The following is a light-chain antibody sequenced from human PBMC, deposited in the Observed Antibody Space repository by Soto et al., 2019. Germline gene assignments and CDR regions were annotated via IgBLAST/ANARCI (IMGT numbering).Light chain of an antibody. V-gene: IGKV1-27*01. CDR3: QKYNSAPHT. Sequence: DIQLTQSPSSLSASVGARVTITCRASQGIIDYVAWYQQKPGKPPRLLIYAASTLQSGVPSRFSGSGSGTAFTVTISSLQPEDVATDYWQKYNSAPHTFGHGTKV. CDR2: AAS. J-gene: IGKJ1*01. CDR1: QGIIDY.